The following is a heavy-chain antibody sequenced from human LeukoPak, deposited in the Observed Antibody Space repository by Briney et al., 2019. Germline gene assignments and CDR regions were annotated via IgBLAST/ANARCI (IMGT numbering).Heavy chain of an antibody. Sequence: GGSLRLSCAASGSIFSSCWMHWVRQAPGKGLVWVSRINSDGSSTIYADSVKGRFTISRDNAKNTLYLQMSSLRAEDTAVYYCARIGAGSSRDYWGQGTLVTVSS. CDR1: GSIFSSCW. J-gene: IGHJ4*02. D-gene: IGHD6-13*01. V-gene: IGHV3-74*01. CDR3: ARIGAGSSRDY. CDR2: INSDGSST.